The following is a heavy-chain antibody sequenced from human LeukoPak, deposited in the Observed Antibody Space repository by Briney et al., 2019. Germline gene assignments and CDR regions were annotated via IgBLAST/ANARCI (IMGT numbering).Heavy chain of an antibody. D-gene: IGHD4-17*01. Sequence: GGSLRLSCAASGFTLSRYSMNWVRQAPGKGLEWVSSISSSGTYMYYADSVKGRLTISRDNAKNSLYLQMNSLRAEDTAVYYCARKRVTTEYYYGMDVWGQGSTVTVSS. CDR3: ARKRVTTEYYYGMDV. CDR1: GFTLSRYS. J-gene: IGHJ6*02. V-gene: IGHV3-21*01. CDR2: ISSSGTYM.